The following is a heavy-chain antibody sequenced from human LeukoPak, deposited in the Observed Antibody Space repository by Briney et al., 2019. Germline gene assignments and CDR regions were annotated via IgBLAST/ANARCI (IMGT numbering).Heavy chain of an antibody. CDR3: ARAVSYYDFWSGYLSRSGGPYYMDV. CDR2: IYYSGST. V-gene: IGHV4-61*01. CDR1: GDSIYSGNYY. J-gene: IGHJ6*03. D-gene: IGHD3-3*01. Sequence: SETLSLTCTVSGDSIYSGNYYWSWIRQPPGKGLEWIGYIYYSGSTNYNPSLKSRVTISVDTSKNQFSLKLSSVTAADTAVYYCARAVSYYDFWSGYLSRSGGPYYMDVWGKGTTVTVSS.